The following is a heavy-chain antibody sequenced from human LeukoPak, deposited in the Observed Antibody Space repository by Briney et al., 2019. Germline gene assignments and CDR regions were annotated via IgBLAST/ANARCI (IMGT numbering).Heavy chain of an antibody. J-gene: IGHJ4*02. V-gene: IGHV1-18*04. CDR1: GYTFTSYY. D-gene: IGHD6-6*01. CDR3: ARDEYSSSSDY. Sequence: ASVKVSCKASGYTFTSYYMHWVRQAPGQGLEWMGWISAYNGNTNYAQKLQGRVTMTTDTSTSTAYMELRSLRSDDTAVYYCARDEYSSSSDYWGQGTLVTVSS. CDR2: ISAYNGNT.